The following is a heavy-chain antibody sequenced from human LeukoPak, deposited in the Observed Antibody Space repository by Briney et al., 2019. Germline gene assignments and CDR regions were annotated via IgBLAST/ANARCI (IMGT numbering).Heavy chain of an antibody. CDR3: ARDFLEDVY. J-gene: IGHJ4*02. V-gene: IGHV3-48*01. CDR1: GFTFSNYN. D-gene: IGHD3-3*01. Sequence: HPGGSLRLSCAASGFTFSNYNMNWVRQAPGKGLEWVSYISSSSTTIHYADSVRGRFTISRDNARNSLYLQMNSLRAEDTAVYYCARDFLEDVYWGPGTLVTVSS. CDR2: ISSSSTTI.